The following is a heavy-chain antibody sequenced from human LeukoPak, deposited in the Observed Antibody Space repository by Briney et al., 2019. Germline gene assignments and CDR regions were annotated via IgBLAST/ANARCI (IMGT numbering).Heavy chain of an antibody. CDR1: GGSISSSSYY. J-gene: IGHJ4*02. CDR2: IYFSGRT. D-gene: IGHD1-26*01. CDR3: ARECGSYSCTDY. V-gene: IGHV4-39*07. Sequence: SETLSLTCNVSGGSISSSSYYWGWIRQPPGKGLEWIGSIYFSGRTYYNMSLKSRVTISIDTSKNQFSLKVNSVTAADTAVYYCARECGSYSCTDYWGQGTLVTVSS.